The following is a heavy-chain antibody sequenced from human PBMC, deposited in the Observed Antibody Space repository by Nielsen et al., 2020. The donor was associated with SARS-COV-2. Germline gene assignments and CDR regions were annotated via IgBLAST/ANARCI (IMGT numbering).Heavy chain of an antibody. V-gene: IGHV4-39*07. Sequence: SATLSLTCTVSGGSISSSSYYWGWIRQPPGKGLEWIGSIYYSGSTYYNPSLKSRVTISVDTSKNQFSLKLSSVTAADTAVYYCAREARGMDYFDYWGQGTLVTVSS. CDR1: GGSISSSSYY. CDR3: AREARGMDYFDY. CDR2: IYYSGST. D-gene: IGHD5-24*01. J-gene: IGHJ4*02.